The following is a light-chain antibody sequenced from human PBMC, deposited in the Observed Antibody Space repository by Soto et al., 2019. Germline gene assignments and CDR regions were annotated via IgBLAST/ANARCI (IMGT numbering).Light chain of an antibody. V-gene: IGLV1-40*01. CDR3: QSYDSSLSGYV. CDR1: SSNIGAGYE. CDR2: ENN. J-gene: IGLJ1*01. Sequence: QSVLTQPPSVSEAPGQXVTISCTGSSSNIGAGYEAHWYQQVPGTAPKLLIYENNNRPSGVPDRFSGSKSGTSASLAITGLQAEDEAEYYCQSYDSSLSGYVFGTGTKVTVL.